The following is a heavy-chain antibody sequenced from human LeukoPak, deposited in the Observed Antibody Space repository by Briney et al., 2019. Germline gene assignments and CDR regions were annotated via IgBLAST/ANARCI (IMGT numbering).Heavy chain of an antibody. CDR2: ISAYNGNT. CDR3: ARVGGIVVVPAAMFWFDP. V-gene: IGHV1-18*01. D-gene: IGHD2-2*01. CDR1: GGTFTSYG. J-gene: IGHJ5*02. Sequence: ASVKVSCKASGGTFTSYGISWVRQAPGQGLEWMGWISAYNGNTNYAQKLQGRVTMTTDTSTSTAYMELRSLRSDDTAVYYCARVGGIVVVPAAMFWFDPWGQGTLVTVSS.